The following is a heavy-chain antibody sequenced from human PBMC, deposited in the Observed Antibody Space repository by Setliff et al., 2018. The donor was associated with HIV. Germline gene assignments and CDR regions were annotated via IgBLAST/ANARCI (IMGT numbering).Heavy chain of an antibody. CDR1: GYTFNNYA. Sequence: GASVKVSCKASGYTFNNYALYWVRQAPGQGFEWMGWINTNTGSPTYAQGFTRRFVFSLDPSVRTAYLRITGLRAEDTAVYYCARGGDRMQIWSRFPFDIWGQGTMVTVSS. J-gene: IGHJ3*02. V-gene: IGHV7-4-1*02. CDR3: ARGGDRMQIWSRFPFDI. D-gene: IGHD3-10*01. CDR2: INTNTGSP.